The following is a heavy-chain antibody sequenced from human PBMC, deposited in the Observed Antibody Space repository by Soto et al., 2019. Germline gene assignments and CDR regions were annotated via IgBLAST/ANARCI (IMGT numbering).Heavy chain of an antibody. Sequence: QVQLVESGGGVVQPGRSLRLSCAASGFTFSSYGMHWVRQAPGKGLEWVAVISYDGSNKYYADSVKGRFTISRDNSKNTLYLQMNSLRAEDTAVYYCAKVEAGGYSYSFIGLGHFDYWGQGTLVTVSS. D-gene: IGHD5-18*01. CDR3: AKVEAGGYSYSFIGLGHFDY. V-gene: IGHV3-30*18. J-gene: IGHJ4*02. CDR2: ISYDGSNK. CDR1: GFTFSSYG.